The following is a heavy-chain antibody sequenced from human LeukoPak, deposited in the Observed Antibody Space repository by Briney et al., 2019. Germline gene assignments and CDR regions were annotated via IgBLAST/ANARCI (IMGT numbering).Heavy chain of an antibody. D-gene: IGHD3-22*01. J-gene: IGHJ4*02. Sequence: PSETLSLTCTVSGGSISGSSYYWGWIRQPPGKGLGWIGSIYYSGSTYYNPSLKSRVTISVDTSKNQFSLKLSSVTAADTAVYYCARYYDSSGYYPYYFDYWGQGTLVTVSS. V-gene: IGHV4-39*07. CDR2: IYYSGST. CDR3: ARYYDSSGYYPYYFDY. CDR1: GGSISGSSYY.